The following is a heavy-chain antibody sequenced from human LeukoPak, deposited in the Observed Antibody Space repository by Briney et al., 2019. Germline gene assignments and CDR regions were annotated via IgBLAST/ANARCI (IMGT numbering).Heavy chain of an antibody. V-gene: IGHV4-59*01. CDR1: GGSFSGYY. J-gene: IGHJ4*02. Sequence: SETLSLTCAVYGGSFSGYYWSWIRQPPGKGLEWIGYIYYSGSTNYNPSLKSRVTISVDTSKNQFSLKLSSVTAADTAVYYCARGKGFYCSGGSCYPSIFFNYWGQGTLVTVSS. CDR2: IYYSGST. CDR3: ARGKGFYCSGGSCYPSIFFNY. D-gene: IGHD2-15*01.